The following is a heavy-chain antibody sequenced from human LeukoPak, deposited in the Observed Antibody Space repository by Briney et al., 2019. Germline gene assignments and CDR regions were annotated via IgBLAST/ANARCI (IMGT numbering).Heavy chain of an antibody. CDR1: GYTFTSYY. Sequence: ASVKVSCKAPGYTFTSYYMHWVRQAPGQEVEWIGIINPSGGSTSYAQKFQGRVTMTRDMSTSTVYMELSSLRSEDTAVYYCARNAKRGYSYGHGYWGQGTLVTVSS. CDR3: ARNAKRGYSYGHGY. V-gene: IGHV1-46*01. CDR2: INPSGGST. J-gene: IGHJ4*02. D-gene: IGHD5-18*01.